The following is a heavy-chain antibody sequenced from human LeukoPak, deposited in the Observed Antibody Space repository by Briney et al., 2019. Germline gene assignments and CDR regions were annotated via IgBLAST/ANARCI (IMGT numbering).Heavy chain of an antibody. CDR3: ARGPFRSFDY. J-gene: IGHJ4*02. Sequence: PGGSLRLSCAASGFTFSSNSMNWVRQAPGKGLEWVSYISSTGGTIYYADSMKGRFTISRDNAKNSLYLQMNSLRAEDTAVYYCARGPFRSFDYWGQGTLVTVSS. V-gene: IGHV3-48*01. CDR1: GFTFSSNS. CDR2: ISSTGGTI.